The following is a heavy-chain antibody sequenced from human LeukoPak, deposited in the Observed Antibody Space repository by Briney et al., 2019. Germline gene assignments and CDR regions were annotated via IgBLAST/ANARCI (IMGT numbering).Heavy chain of an antibody. CDR1: GYNFPSYT. Sequence: ASVKVSCKPSGYNFPSYTMHWLRQAPGQSPEWMGSINGDNGNTRYSEKFQDRVTFTRNTSASSDYMELSSLRFEDTAVYYCARSSSGTYHYWGQGTLVSVSS. CDR3: ARSSSGTYHY. V-gene: IGHV1-3*01. CDR2: INGDNGNT. D-gene: IGHD3-10*01. J-gene: IGHJ4*02.